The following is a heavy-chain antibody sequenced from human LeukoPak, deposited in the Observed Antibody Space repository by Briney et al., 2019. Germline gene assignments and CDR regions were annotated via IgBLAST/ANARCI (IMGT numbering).Heavy chain of an antibody. CDR3: ARGSWSYSYGQTEIYYFDY. CDR1: GFPVSSNY. D-gene: IGHD5-18*01. J-gene: IGHJ4*02. Sequence: GGSLRLSCAASGFPVSSNYVSWVRQAPGKGLEWVAFIRYDGSNKYYADSVKGRFTISRDNSKNTLYLQMNSLRAEDTAVYYCARGSWSYSYGQTEIYYFDYWGQGTLVTVSS. CDR2: IRYDGSNK. V-gene: IGHV3-30*02.